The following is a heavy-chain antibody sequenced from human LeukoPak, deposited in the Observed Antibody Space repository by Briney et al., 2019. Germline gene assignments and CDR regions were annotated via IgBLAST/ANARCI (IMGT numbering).Heavy chain of an antibody. V-gene: IGHV4-34*01. CDR2: INHSGST. CDR3: ARLNILTGTAYYYMDV. J-gene: IGHJ6*03. CDR1: GGSFSGYY. Sequence: PSETLSLTCAVYGGSFSGYYWSWIRQPPGKGLEWIGEINHSGSTNYNPSLKSRVTISVDTSKNQFSLKLSSVTAADTAVYYCARLNILTGTAYYYMDVWGKGTTVTVSS. D-gene: IGHD3-9*01.